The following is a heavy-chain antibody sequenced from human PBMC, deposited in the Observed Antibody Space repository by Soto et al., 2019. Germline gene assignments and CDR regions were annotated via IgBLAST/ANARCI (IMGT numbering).Heavy chain of an antibody. V-gene: IGHV4-34*01. Sequence: QVQLQQWGTGLLKPSETLSLTCAVYGGSFRGHYWTWIRQPPGKGLEWIGEIDHSGSTNYNPSLKSRVTISVDTSKNQFSLKLASVTAADTAVYYCARVEYTYNYRGLDYWGQGTLVTVSS. J-gene: IGHJ4*02. CDR1: GGSFRGHY. CDR3: ARVEYTYNYRGLDY. CDR2: IDHSGST. D-gene: IGHD3-16*01.